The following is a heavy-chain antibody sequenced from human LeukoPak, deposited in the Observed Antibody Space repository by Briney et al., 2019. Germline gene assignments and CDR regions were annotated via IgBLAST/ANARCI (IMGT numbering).Heavy chain of an antibody. J-gene: IGHJ5*02. Sequence: GGSLRLSCAASGFTVSSNYMSWVRQAPGKGLEWVSVIYSGGNTYYADSVEGRFTMSRDNSKNTLYLQMNSLRAEDTAVYYCARGIGSQLRSGWFDPWGQGTLVTVSS. CDR2: IYSGGNT. CDR1: GFTVSSNY. CDR3: ARGIGSQLRSGWFDP. V-gene: IGHV3-66*01. D-gene: IGHD3-3*01.